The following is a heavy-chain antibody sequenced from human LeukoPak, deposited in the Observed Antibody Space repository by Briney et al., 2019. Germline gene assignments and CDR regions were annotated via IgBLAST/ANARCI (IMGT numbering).Heavy chain of an antibody. Sequence: ASVKVSCKASGGTFSSYAISWVRQAPGQGLEWMGWINPNSGGTNYAQKFQGGVTMTRDTSISTAYMELSRLRSDDTAVYYCARDLEYSSSWSDYWGQGTLVTVSS. J-gene: IGHJ4*02. V-gene: IGHV1-2*02. CDR3: ARDLEYSSSWSDY. D-gene: IGHD6-6*01. CDR1: GGTFSSYA. CDR2: INPNSGGT.